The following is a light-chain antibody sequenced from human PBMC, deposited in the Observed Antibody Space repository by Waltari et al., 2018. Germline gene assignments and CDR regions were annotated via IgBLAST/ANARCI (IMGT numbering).Light chain of an antibody. V-gene: IGKV4-1*01. CDR2: WAF. CDR3: QQYYRSPLT. J-gene: IGKJ5*01. CDR1: ESVLYNRNTKNY. Sequence: DIVMTQSPDSLAVSLGARATINCKASESVLYNRNTKNYLAWYQQKAGQPPKLLIYWAFTRESGVPDRFSGSGSERDFTLTISSLQAEDVAVYYCQQYYRSPLTFGRGTRLEI.